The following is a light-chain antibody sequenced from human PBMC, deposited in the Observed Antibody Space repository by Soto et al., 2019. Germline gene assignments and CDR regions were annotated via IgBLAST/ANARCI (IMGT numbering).Light chain of an antibody. CDR1: SSNIGAGYD. CDR3: QSYASSLSGSWV. CDR2: GNS. V-gene: IGLV1-40*01. J-gene: IGLJ3*02. Sequence: QSVLTQPPSVSGAPGQRGTISCTGSSSNIGAGYDVHWYQPLPGTAPKLLIYGNSNRPSGVPDRFSGSKSGTSASLAITGLQAEDEADYYCQSYASSLSGSWVFGGGTKLTVL.